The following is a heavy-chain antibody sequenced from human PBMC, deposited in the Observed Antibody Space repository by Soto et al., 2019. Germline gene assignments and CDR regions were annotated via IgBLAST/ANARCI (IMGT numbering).Heavy chain of an antibody. Sequence: SETLSLTCTVSGGSISSYYWSWIRQPPGKGLEWIGYIYYSGSTNYNPSLKSRVTISVDTSKNQFSLKLSSVTAADTAVYYCASDRERYYYGSGSLITTYYYGMDVWGQGTTVTVSS. CDR3: ASDRERYYYGSGSLITTYYYGMDV. V-gene: IGHV4-59*01. CDR2: IYYSGST. CDR1: GGSISSYY. J-gene: IGHJ6*02. D-gene: IGHD3-10*01.